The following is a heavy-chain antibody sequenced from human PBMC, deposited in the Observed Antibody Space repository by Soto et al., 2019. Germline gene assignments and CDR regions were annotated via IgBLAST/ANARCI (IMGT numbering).Heavy chain of an antibody. CDR3: ARGRYGDY. CDR1: GYGFTTYG. D-gene: IGHD1-1*01. J-gene: IGHJ4*02. Sequence: QVHLVQSGAEVKKPGASVKVSCKGSGYGFTTYGITRVRQAPGQGLEWKAWISAHNGNTNYAQKLQGRVTVTRDTSTSTAYMELRSLRSDDTAVYYCARGRYGDYWGQGALVTVSS. V-gene: IGHV1-18*01. CDR2: ISAHNGNT.